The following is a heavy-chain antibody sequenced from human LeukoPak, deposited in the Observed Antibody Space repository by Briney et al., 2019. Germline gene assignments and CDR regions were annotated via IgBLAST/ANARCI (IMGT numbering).Heavy chain of an antibody. J-gene: IGHJ6*04. D-gene: IGHD2-15*01. V-gene: IGHV3-33*01. CDR2: IWYDGSNK. Sequence: GGSLRLSCAASGFTFSSYGMHWVRQDPGKGLEWVAVIWYDGSNKYYADSVKGRFTISRDNSKNTLYLQMNSLRAEDTAVYYCARSCSGGSCYYYGMDVWGKGTTVTVSS. CDR3: ARSCSGGSCYYYGMDV. CDR1: GFTFSSYG.